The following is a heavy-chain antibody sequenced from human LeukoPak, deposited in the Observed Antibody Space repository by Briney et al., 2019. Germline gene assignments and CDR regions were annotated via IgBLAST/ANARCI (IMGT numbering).Heavy chain of an antibody. J-gene: IGHJ4*02. V-gene: IGHV1-69*05. CDR3: ARGSVVPAAHLTTFDY. CDR1: GGTFSSYA. CDR2: IIPIFGTA. D-gene: IGHD2-2*01. Sequence: ASVKVSCKASGGTFSSYAISWVRQAPGQGLEWMGGIIPIFGTANYAQKFQGRVTITTDESTSTAYMELSSLRSEDTAVYYCARGSVVPAAHLTTFDYWGQGTLVTVSS.